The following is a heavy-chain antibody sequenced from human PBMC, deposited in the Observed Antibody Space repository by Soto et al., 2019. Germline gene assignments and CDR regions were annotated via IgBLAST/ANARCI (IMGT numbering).Heavy chain of an antibody. J-gene: IGHJ4*02. CDR3: VPNFDY. CDR2: ISNNSSHE. V-gene: IGHV3-30*03. Sequence: QVEVVQSGGGVVQPGTSVRLSCKASGFIFSDYGVHWARQAPGKGLQWVAFISNNSSHEYYADSVKGRFTISRDNSQNPVYLHLKSLRPEDTAVYYCVPNFDYWGQGTRVNVSP. CDR1: GFIFSDYG.